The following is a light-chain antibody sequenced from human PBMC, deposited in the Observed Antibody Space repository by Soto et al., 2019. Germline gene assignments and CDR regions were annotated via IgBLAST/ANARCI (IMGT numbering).Light chain of an antibody. V-gene: IGLV1-47*02. CDR2: SDT. CDR1: SSNSGSNS. CDR3: AAWGRRLSGRV. J-gene: IGLJ2*01. Sequence: QSVLTQSPSASGNPGQRVTISCYGSSSNSGSNSVYWYRQLPGTAPKLLIYSDTQRPSGVPDRFSGSKSGTSASLATSGLRSEDEADYFSAAWGRRLSGRVFGGGTQVTVL.